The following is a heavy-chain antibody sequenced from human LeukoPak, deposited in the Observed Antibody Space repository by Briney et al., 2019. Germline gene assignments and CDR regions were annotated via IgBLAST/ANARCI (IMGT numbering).Heavy chain of an antibody. D-gene: IGHD1-1*01. Sequence: ASVKVSCKVSGYTLTELSMHWVRQAPGKGLEWMGGFDPEDGETIYAQKFQGGVTMTEDTSTDTAYMELSSLRSEDTAVYYCATPKTTNDDAFDIWGQGTMVTVSS. J-gene: IGHJ3*02. CDR2: FDPEDGET. CDR1: GYTLTELS. V-gene: IGHV1-24*01. CDR3: ATPKTTNDDAFDI.